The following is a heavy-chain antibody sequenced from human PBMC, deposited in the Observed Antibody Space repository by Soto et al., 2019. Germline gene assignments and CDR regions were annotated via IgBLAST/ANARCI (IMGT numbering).Heavy chain of an antibody. Sequence: PSETLSLTCTVSGGSISSGGYYWSWIRQHPGKGLEWIGYIYYSGSTYYNPSLKSRVTISVDTSKNQLSLKLSSVTAADTAVYYCASTYYDGSGYYSKFDYWGQGTLVNVSS. CDR3: ASTYYDGSGYYSKFDY. CDR1: GGSISSGGYY. CDR2: IYYSGST. J-gene: IGHJ4*02. D-gene: IGHD3-22*01. V-gene: IGHV4-31*03.